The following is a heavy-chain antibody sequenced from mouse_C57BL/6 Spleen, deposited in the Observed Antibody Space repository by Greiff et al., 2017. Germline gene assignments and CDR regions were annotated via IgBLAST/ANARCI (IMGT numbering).Heavy chain of an antibody. Sequence: EVKLMESGPGLVKPSQSLSLTCSVTGYSITSGYYWNWIRQFPGNKLEWMGYISYDGSNNYNPSLKNRISITRDTSKNQFFLKLNSVTTEDTATYYCAINLGSSYDYWGQGTTLTVSS. J-gene: IGHJ2*01. CDR3: AINLGSSYDY. D-gene: IGHD1-1*01. CDR2: ISYDGSN. V-gene: IGHV3-6*01. CDR1: GYSITSGYY.